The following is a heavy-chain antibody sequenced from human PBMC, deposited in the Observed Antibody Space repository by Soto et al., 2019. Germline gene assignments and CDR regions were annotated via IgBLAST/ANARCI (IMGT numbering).Heavy chain of an antibody. Sequence: SETLSLTCTASGGSISSGGYYWSWIRQHPGKGLEWIGYIYYSGSTYYNPSLKSRVTISVDTSKNQFSLKLSSVTAADTAVYYCARELPQRQGRNMDVWGQGTTVTVSS. V-gene: IGHV4-31*03. D-gene: IGHD1-1*01. CDR2: IYYSGST. J-gene: IGHJ6*02. CDR1: GGSISSGGYY. CDR3: ARELPQRQGRNMDV.